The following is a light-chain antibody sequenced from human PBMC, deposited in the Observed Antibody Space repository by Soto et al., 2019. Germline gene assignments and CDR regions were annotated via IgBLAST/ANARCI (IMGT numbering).Light chain of an antibody. CDR1: QGVSRK. V-gene: IGKV3D-15*03. CDR2: QTS. J-gene: IGKJ1*01. Sequence: DIVMTQSPATLSVAPGERVTFSCRASQGVSRKLAWYQHRPGQAPRLLIYQTSLRAAGIPARFSASGSGTDFTLTISDVQPEDFALYYCHQRQSWPRTFGQGTKVDIK. CDR3: HQRQSWPRT.